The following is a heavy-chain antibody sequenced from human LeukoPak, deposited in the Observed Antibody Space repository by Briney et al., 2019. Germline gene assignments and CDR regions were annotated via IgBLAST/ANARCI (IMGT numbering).Heavy chain of an antibody. CDR1: GFTFSSYG. V-gene: IGHV3-30*02. CDR2: IRYDGSNK. J-gene: IGHJ4*02. CDR3: AKDERYSSSWYRYYFDY. D-gene: IGHD6-13*01. Sequence: GGSLRLSCAASGFTFSSYGMHWVRQAPGKGLEWVAFIRYDGSNKYYADSVKGRFTISRDNSKNTLYLQMNSLRAEDTAVYYCAKDERYSSSWYRYYFDYWGQGTLLTVSS.